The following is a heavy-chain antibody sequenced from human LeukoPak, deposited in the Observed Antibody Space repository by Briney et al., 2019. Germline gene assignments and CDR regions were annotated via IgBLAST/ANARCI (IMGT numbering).Heavy chain of an antibody. V-gene: IGHV3-30*18. D-gene: IGHD1-26*01. J-gene: IGHJ3*02. Sequence: PGGSLRLSCAASGLTFSSYCMRWVRQAPGKGLEWVAVISYDASDKYYADSVKGRFTISRDNSKNPLYLQMNSLRAEDTAVYYCAKDLARIAGAFDIWGQGTMVTVSS. CDR2: ISYDASDK. CDR3: AKDLARIAGAFDI. CDR1: GLTFSSYC.